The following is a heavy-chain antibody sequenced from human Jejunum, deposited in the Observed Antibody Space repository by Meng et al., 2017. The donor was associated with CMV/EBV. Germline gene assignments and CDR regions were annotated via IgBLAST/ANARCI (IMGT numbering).Heavy chain of an antibody. CDR1: GFTFSDYA. CDR3: ARFTGGFDR. Sequence: SCEASGFTFSDYALNWVRQAPGKGLEWVSSISSSSTYIYYADSVKGRFTISRDNAKNSLYLQMNSLRAEDTAVYYCARFTGGFDRWGQGTLVTVSS. D-gene: IGHD1-14*01. J-gene: IGHJ5*02. V-gene: IGHV3-21*01. CDR2: ISSSSTYI.